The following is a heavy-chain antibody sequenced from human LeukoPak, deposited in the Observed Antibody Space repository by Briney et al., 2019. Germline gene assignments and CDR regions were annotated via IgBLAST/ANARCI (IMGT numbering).Heavy chain of an antibody. CDR1: GVTFSSYA. V-gene: IGHV1-69*13. Sequence: SVKVSCKASGVTFSSYAISWVRQAPGQGLEWMGGIIPIFGTANYAQKFQGRVTITADESTSTAYMELSSLRSEDTAVYYCARPEELTGDHSAFDIWGQGTMVTVSS. D-gene: IGHD7-27*01. CDR3: ARPEELTGDHSAFDI. J-gene: IGHJ3*02. CDR2: IIPIFGTA.